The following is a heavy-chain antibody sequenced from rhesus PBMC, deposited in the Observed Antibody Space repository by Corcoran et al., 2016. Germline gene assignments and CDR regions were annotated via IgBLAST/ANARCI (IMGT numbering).Heavy chain of an antibody. CDR1: GFTFRCYA. J-gene: IGHJ4*01. D-gene: IGHD2-8*01. V-gene: IGHV3-103*01. CDR2: INSGRDIT. Sequence: EVQLVETGGGLVQPGGSLRLYCAASGFTFRCYAMHWVRNAPAQGLACISAINSGRDITNYADSEKGRFTIARDNSKNTLSLQMNSLRAEDTAGYDCAKTHLGYCSGGVCPIDYWGQGVLVTVSS. CDR3: AKTHLGYCSGGVCPIDY.